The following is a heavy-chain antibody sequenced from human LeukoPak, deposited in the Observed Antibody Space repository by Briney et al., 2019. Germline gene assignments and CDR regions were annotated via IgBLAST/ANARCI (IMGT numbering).Heavy chain of an antibody. Sequence: GGSLGLSCAASGFTFSSYWMSWVRQAPGEGLEWVANIKQDGTEKYYMDSVKGRFSISRDNAKNSLYLQMNALRAEDTAVYYCARDVHPDYWGQGTLVTVST. CDR2: IKQDGTEK. V-gene: IGHV3-7*04. CDR1: GFTFSSYW. J-gene: IGHJ4*02. CDR3: ARDVHPDY.